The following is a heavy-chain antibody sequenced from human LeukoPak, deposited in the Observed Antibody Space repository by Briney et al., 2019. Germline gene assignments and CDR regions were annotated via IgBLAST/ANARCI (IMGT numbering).Heavy chain of an antibody. Sequence: GRSLRLSCAASGFTFSSYGMHWVRQAPGKGLEWVAVVSYDGSNTYYADSVKGRFTISRDNSKNTLYLQMNSLRAEDTAVYYCANGNYYGSGSYGYFDYWGQGTLVTVSS. J-gene: IGHJ4*02. CDR2: VSYDGSNT. CDR1: GFTFSSYG. CDR3: ANGNYYGSGSYGYFDY. D-gene: IGHD3-10*01. V-gene: IGHV3-30*18.